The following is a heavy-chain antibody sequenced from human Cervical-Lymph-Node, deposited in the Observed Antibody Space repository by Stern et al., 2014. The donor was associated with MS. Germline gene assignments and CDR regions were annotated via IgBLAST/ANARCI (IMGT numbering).Heavy chain of an antibody. D-gene: IGHD3-16*01. CDR3: AKADDYAAGIDA. V-gene: IGHV3-9*01. CDR2: LGWNSEGR. J-gene: IGHJ5*02. CDR1: GFKFDDFA. Sequence: VQLVESGGGLVQPGRSLRLSCEASGFKFDDFALHWVRQAPGKGLEWVSGLGWNSEGRGYADSVQGRFTLSRDNAKSSLYLQMNSLTAEDTALYYCAKADDYAAGIDAWGQGTLGGVSS.